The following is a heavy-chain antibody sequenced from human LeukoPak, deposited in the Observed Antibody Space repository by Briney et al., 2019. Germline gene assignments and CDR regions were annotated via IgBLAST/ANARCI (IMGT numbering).Heavy chain of an antibody. V-gene: IGHV3-21*01. CDR1: GFTFSSYS. J-gene: IGHJ3*02. CDR2: ISSSSNYI. Sequence: GGSLRLSCAASGFTFSSYSTNWVRQAPGKGLEWVSSISSSSNYIYYADSVKGRFTISRDNAKNSLYLQMNSLRADDTAVYYCAREMLRAADALDIWGQGTVVTVSS. D-gene: IGHD2-15*01. CDR3: AREMLRAADALDI.